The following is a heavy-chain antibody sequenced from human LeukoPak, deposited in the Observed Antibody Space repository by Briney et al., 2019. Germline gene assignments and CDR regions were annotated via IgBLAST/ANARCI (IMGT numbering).Heavy chain of an antibody. CDR2: ISTYNSNK. CDR3: ARDGVAVTSDF. V-gene: IGHV1-18*04. Sequence: GASVKVSCKTSGYIFRNYGISWVRQAPGQGLEWLGWISTYNSNKNYTQKLQGRVTLTTDTSTSTAYLELRGLRSDDTAVYYCARDGVAVTSDFWGRGTLVTVSS. CDR1: GYIFRNYG. J-gene: IGHJ2*01. D-gene: IGHD3-10*01.